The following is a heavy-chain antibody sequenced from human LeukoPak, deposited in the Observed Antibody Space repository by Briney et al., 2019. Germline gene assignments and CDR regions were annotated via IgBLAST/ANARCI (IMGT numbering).Heavy chain of an antibody. J-gene: IGHJ6*02. Sequence: GASVKVSCKASGGTFSSYAISWVRQAPGQGLEWMGWISAYNGNTNYAQKLQGRVTMTTDTSTSTAYMELRSLRSDDTAVYYCARGEKDQLLSFYYGMDVWGQGTTVTVSS. V-gene: IGHV1-18*01. CDR2: ISAYNGNT. CDR3: ARGEKDQLLSFYYGMDV. CDR1: GGTFSSYA. D-gene: IGHD2-2*01.